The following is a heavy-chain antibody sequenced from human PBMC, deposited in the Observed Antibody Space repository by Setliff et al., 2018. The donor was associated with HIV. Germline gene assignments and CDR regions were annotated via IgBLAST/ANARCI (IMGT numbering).Heavy chain of an antibody. Sequence: ASVKVSCKASGYSFTTNYMHWVRQAPGQGLEWMGIINPSNDATTYAQKFKGRVTMVSDTSTSTVYMELRNLRSDDTAVYYCARVQVGDPYYSYYYMDVWGEGTTVTVSS. CDR2: INPSNDAT. CDR1: GYSFTTNY. D-gene: IGHD2-8*02. CDR3: ARVQVGDPYYSYYYMDV. J-gene: IGHJ6*03. V-gene: IGHV1-46*01.